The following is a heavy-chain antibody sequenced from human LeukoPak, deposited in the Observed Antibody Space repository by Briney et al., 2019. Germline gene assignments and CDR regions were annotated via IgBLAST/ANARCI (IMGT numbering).Heavy chain of an antibody. CDR2: IKQDGGEK. J-gene: IGHJ4*02. V-gene: IGHV3-7*01. Sequence: GGSLRLSCAASGFTFSSYWMCWVRQAPGKGLEWVANIKQDGGEKNYVDSVKGRFTISRDNAKNSLYLQVNSLRAEDTAVYYCARSPSSVSYSGKYDYWGQGTLVTVSS. CDR1: GFTFSSYW. D-gene: IGHD1-26*01. CDR3: ARSPSSVSYSGKYDY.